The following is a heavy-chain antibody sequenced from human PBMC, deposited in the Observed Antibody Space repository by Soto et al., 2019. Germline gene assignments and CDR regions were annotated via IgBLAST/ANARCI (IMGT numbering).Heavy chain of an antibody. D-gene: IGHD4-17*01. CDR3: GGSHNYGPPFDS. CDR2: IYSGGSA. J-gene: IGHJ2*01. V-gene: IGHV3-66*01. CDR1: GFTVSSNY. Sequence: GGSLRLSCAASGFTVSSNYMSWVRQAPGKGLEWVSVIYSGGSAYYADSVKGRFTISRDNSKNSLYLQMNSLRAEDTAVYYCGGSHNYGPPFDSWGLAPLVTVSS.